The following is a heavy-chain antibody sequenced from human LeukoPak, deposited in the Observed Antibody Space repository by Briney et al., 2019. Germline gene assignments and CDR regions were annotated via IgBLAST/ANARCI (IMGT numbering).Heavy chain of an antibody. CDR1: GFTFSSYA. CDR2: ISGSGGST. V-gene: IGHV3-23*01. CDR3: AREGLYYYGSGSYGDLDY. Sequence: GGSLRLSCAASGFTFSSYAMSWVRQAPGKGLEWVSAISGSGGSTYYADSVKGRFTISRDNAKNSLYLQMNSLRAEDTAVYYCAREGLYYYGSGSYGDLDYWGQGTLVTVSS. J-gene: IGHJ4*02. D-gene: IGHD3-10*01.